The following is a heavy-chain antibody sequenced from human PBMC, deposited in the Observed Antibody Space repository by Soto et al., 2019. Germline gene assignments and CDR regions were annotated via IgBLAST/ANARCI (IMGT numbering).Heavy chain of an antibody. J-gene: IGHJ4*02. D-gene: IGHD6-19*01. CDR3: ARYNPFLIAVAGIFEY. CDR2: IWYYGSNK. CDR1: GFTFSSYG. Sequence: SLILSFAAPGFTFSSYGMHWVRQAPCKGLEWVAVIWYYGSNKYYADSVKGRFTISIDNSKNTLYLQMNSLRAEDTAVYYCARYNPFLIAVAGIFEYWGKENIVTTSS. V-gene: IGHV3-33*01.